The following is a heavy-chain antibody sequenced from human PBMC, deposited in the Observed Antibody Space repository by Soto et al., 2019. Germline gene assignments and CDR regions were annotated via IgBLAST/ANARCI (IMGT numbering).Heavy chain of an antibody. CDR1: GGSVSSGSYY. CDR3: AREPGYCSSTSCYTGDAFDI. J-gene: IGHJ3*02. CDR2: IYYSGST. D-gene: IGHD2-2*02. Sequence: PSETLSLTCTVSGGSVSSGSYYWSWIRQPPGKGLEWIGYIYYSGSTNYNPSLKSRVTISVDTSKNQFSLKLSSVAAADTAVYYCAREPGYCSSTSCYTGDAFDIWRQGTMVTVSS. V-gene: IGHV4-61*01.